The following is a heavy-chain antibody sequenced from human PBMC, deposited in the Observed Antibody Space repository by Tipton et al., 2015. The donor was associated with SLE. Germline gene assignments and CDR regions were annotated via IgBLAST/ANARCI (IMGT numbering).Heavy chain of an antibody. V-gene: IGHV4-59*01. Sequence: TLSLTCTVSGGSISSYYWSWIRQPPGKGLEWIGYIYYSGSTNYNPSLKSRVTISVDTSKNQFSLKLSSVTAADTAVYYWARGGGGSYYVKDYWGQGTLVTVSS. CDR2: IYYSGST. J-gene: IGHJ4*02. CDR1: GGSISSYY. CDR3: ARGGGGSYYVKDY. D-gene: IGHD1-26*01.